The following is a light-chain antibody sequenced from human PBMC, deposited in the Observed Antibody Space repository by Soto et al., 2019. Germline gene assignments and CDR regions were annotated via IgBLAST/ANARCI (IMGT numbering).Light chain of an antibody. J-gene: IGKJ5*01. CDR1: QSISRL. V-gene: IGKV1-27*01. CDR2: DAS. Sequence: DIQMTQSPSTLSASVGDRVTITCRATQSISRLLAWYQQKPGKAPKVLIWDASTLQPGVPSRFSGSGSGTDFTLTINSLQPDDIATYYCQNYDSAPITFGQGTRWRL. CDR3: QNYDSAPIT.